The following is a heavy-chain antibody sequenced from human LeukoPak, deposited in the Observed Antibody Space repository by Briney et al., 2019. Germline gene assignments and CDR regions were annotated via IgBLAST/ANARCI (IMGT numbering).Heavy chain of an antibody. Sequence: GGSLRLSCAASGFTFSSYDMRWVRQAPGKGLEWVAVIWSDGGYRYYADSVKGRFTISRDNSKNTLYLQMNSLRAEDTAVYYCAREELNSLDYWGQGTLVTVSS. D-gene: IGHD4-23*01. J-gene: IGHJ4*02. CDR2: IWSDGGYR. V-gene: IGHV3-33*01. CDR3: AREELNSLDY. CDR1: GFTFSSYD.